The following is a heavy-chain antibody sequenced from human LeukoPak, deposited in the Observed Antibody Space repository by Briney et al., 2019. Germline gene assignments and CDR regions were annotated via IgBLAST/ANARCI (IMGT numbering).Heavy chain of an antibody. Sequence: GGSLRLSCAVSGFIFSNSWMYWVRQGPGKGLPSVSRIDTDGRITTYADSVKGRFPISRDNAKNTLYVQMHRLSCEHTGIYFFVRSLGDNWGQGTLVTVSS. CDR3: VRSLGDN. D-gene: IGHD7-27*01. V-gene: IGHV3-74*03. J-gene: IGHJ4*02. CDR1: GFIFSNSW. CDR2: IDTDGRIT.